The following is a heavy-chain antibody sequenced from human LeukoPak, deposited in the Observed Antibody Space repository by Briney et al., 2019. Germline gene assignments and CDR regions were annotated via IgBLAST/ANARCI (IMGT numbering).Heavy chain of an antibody. V-gene: IGHV1-18*01. CDR2: ISAYNGNT. CDR3: ARDCTNGVCYGGRNFDY. D-gene: IGHD2-8*01. J-gene: IGHJ4*02. Sequence: GASVNVSCKPSGYTFTSYGISRVRQAPGQGLEGMGWISAYNGNTNYAQQLQGRVTMTTDTSTSTAYMELRSLRSDDTAVYYCARDCTNGVCYGGRNFDYWGQGTLVTVSS. CDR1: GYTFTSYG.